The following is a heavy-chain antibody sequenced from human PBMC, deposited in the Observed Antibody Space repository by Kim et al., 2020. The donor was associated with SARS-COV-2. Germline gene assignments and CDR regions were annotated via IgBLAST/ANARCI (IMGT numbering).Heavy chain of an antibody. CDR3: ARGKSYYDILTGYYPNFDY. Sequence: GGSLRLSCAASGFTFSSYGMHWVHQAPGKGLEWVAVIWYDGSNKYYADSVKGRFTISRDNSKNTLYLQMNSLRAEDTAVYYCARGKSYYDILTGYYPNFDYWGQGTLVTVSS. V-gene: IGHV3-33*01. CDR1: GFTFSSYG. D-gene: IGHD3-9*01. CDR2: IWYDGSNK. J-gene: IGHJ4*02.